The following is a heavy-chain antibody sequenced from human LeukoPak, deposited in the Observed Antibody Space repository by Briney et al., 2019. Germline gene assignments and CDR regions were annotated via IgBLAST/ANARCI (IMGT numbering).Heavy chain of an antibody. CDR3: ARVSGKPAPYFDY. J-gene: IGHJ4*02. CDR1: GGSISSSSYY. V-gene: IGHV4-61*05. CDR2: IYYSGST. D-gene: IGHD3-3*01. Sequence: SETLSLTCTVSGGSISSSSYYWGWIRQPPGKGLEWIGYIYYSGSTNYNPSLKSRVTISVDTSKNQFSLKLSSVTAADTAVYFCARVSGKPAPYFDYWGQGTLVTVSS.